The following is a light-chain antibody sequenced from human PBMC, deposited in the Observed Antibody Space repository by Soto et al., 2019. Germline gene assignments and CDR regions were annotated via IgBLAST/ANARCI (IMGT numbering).Light chain of an antibody. V-gene: IGKV3-20*01. CDR1: QSITNNY. CDR3: QQYRTSPIP. Sequence: ETVLTQSPGTLSLSPGERATLSCRASQSITNNYLAWYQQKPGQAPRLLIYGASSRVTGIPDRFSGSGSGTDFTLTISRLEPEDCAVYYCQQYRTSPIPFGQGTRLEIK. CDR2: GAS. J-gene: IGKJ5*01.